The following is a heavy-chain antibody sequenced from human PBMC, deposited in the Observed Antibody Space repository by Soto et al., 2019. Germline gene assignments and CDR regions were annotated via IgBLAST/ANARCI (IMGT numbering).Heavy chain of an antibody. V-gene: IGHV4-39*01. CDR3: ARSYYCSSTSCYSYWFDP. J-gene: IGHJ5*02. D-gene: IGHD2-2*01. CDR2: IYYSGST. Sequence: PSETLSLTCTVSGGSISSSYYWGWIRQPPGKGLEWIGSIYYSGSTYYNPSLKSRVTISVDTSKNQFSLKLSSVTAADTAVYYCARSYYCSSTSCYSYWFDPWGQGTLVTVSS. CDR1: GGSISSSYY.